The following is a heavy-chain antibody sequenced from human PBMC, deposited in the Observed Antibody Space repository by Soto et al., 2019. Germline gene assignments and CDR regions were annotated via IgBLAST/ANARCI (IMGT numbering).Heavy chain of an antibody. D-gene: IGHD3-10*01. CDR3: ARLVYDTRLNYMYFDF. CDR2: IFHDGTA. V-gene: IGHV4-4*02. CDR1: GVSLTSGNW. Sequence: SETLSLTCAVSGVSLTSGNWCTWVRQSPQRGLEYIGEIFHDGTANYYPSFERRVAMSVDTSRNQFSLKLTSVTAADTAVYFCARLVYDTRLNYMYFDFWGPGTLVTVS. J-gene: IGHJ4*02.